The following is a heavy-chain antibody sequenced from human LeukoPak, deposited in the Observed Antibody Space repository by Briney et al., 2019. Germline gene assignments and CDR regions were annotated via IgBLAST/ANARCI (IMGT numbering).Heavy chain of an antibody. D-gene: IGHD2-2*01. V-gene: IGHV3-11*01. CDR2: ISSSGSTI. Sequence: PGGSLRLSCAASGFTFSDYYMSWIRQAPGKGLEWASYISSSGSTIYYADSVKGRFTISRDNAKNSLYLQVNSLRAEDTAVYYCARVGLEYCSSTSCLYFDYWGQGTLVTVSS. J-gene: IGHJ4*02. CDR1: GFTFSDYY. CDR3: ARVGLEYCSSTSCLYFDY.